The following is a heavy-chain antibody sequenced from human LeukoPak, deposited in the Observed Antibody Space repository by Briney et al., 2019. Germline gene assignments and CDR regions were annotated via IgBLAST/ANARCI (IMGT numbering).Heavy chain of an antibody. D-gene: IGHD2-21*01. CDR1: GFSLSTGGMC. J-gene: IGHJ4*01. CDR3: ARNLIYSEIDF. CDR2: IDWNDDR. Sequence: SGPTLVNPTQTLTLTCTFSGFSLSTGGMCVSWIRQPPGKALEWLARIDWNDDRCFNTSLQTRLTISKDPSKNQVVLTMANVDPADTATYYCARNLIYSEIDFWGQGTLVTVSS. V-gene: IGHV2-70*11.